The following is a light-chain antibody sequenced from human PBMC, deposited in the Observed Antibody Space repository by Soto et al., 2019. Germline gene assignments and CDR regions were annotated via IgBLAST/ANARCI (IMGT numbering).Light chain of an antibody. CDR3: CSYAGSSTFFYV. CDR2: EVS. CDR1: SSDVGSYNL. Sequence: QPASVSGSPGQSITISCTGTSSDVGSYNLVSWYQQHPGKAPKLMIYEVSKRPSGVSNRFSGSKSGNTASLTISGLQAEDEADYYCCSYAGSSTFFYVFGTGTKLTVL. J-gene: IGLJ1*01. V-gene: IGLV2-23*02.